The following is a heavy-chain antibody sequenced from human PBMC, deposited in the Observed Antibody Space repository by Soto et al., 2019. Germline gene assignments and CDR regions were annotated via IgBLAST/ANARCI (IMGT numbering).Heavy chain of an antibody. CDR3: AKDRNSNYLFAY. CDR1: GFTFSSYG. J-gene: IGHJ4*02. V-gene: IGHV3-33*06. Sequence: GGSLRLSCAASGFTFSSYGMHWVRQAPGKGLEWVAVIWYDGSNKYYADSVKGRFTISRDNSKNTLYLQMNSLRAEDTAVYYCAKDRNSNYLFAYWGLGTLVTVSS. CDR2: IWYDGSNK. D-gene: IGHD4-4*01.